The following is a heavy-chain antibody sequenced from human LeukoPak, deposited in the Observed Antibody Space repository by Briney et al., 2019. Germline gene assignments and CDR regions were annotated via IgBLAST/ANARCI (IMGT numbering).Heavy chain of an antibody. CDR2: IYYSGST. CDR3: AREDTMVRGWF. CDR1: GGSISSSSYY. J-gene: IGHJ4*02. V-gene: IGHV4-39*07. D-gene: IGHD3-10*01. Sequence: PSETLSLTCTVSGGSISSSSYYWGWIRQPPGKGLEWIGSIYYSGSTYYNPSLKSRVTISVDTSKNQFSLKLSSVTAADTAVYYCAREDTMVRGWFWGQGTLVTVSS.